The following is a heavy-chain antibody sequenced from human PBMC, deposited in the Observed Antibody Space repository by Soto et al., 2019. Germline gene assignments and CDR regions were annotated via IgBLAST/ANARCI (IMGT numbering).Heavy chain of an antibody. CDR1: GFTFSSYA. Sequence: QVQLVESGGGVVQPGRSLRLSCAASGFTFSSYAMHWVRQAPGKGLEWVAVISYDGSNKYYADSVKGRFTISRDNSKNTLYLQMNSLRAEDTAVYYCARIGSAWDWWYYFDYWGQGTLVTVSS. CDR3: ARIGSAWDWWYYFDY. CDR2: ISYDGSNK. D-gene: IGHD2-8*02. V-gene: IGHV3-30-3*01. J-gene: IGHJ4*02.